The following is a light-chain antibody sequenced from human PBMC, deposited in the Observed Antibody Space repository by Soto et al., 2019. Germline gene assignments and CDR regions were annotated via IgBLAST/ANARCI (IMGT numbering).Light chain of an antibody. V-gene: IGKV3-15*01. J-gene: IGKJ5*01. Sequence: EIVMTQSPATLSVTPGERATLSCRASQSVSRNLAWYQQKPGQAPRLLIYAASTRATGIPARFSGSGSGTEFTLTISSLQSEDFAVYYCQQYTNWPPVTFGQGTRLEIK. CDR1: QSVSRN. CDR3: QQYTNWPPVT. CDR2: AAS.